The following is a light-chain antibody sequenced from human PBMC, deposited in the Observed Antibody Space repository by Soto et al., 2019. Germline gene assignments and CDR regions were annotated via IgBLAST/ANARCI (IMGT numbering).Light chain of an antibody. CDR1: QGISNY. CDR3: QKYNSAPPLT. Sequence: DIQMTQAPSSLSASVGDRVTITCRASQGISNYLAWYQQKPGKVPKLLLDAASILQSGVPSRFSGSGSGTDFTLPISSLQPEDVATYYCQKYNSAPPLTFGGGTKVEIK. J-gene: IGKJ4*01. CDR2: AAS. V-gene: IGKV1-27*01.